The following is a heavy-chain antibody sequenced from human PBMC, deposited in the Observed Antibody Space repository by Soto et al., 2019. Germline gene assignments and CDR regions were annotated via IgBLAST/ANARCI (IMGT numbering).Heavy chain of an antibody. D-gene: IGHD3-10*01. CDR1: GGPFSDYA. V-gene: IGHV1-69*01. CDR2: IIPMFGTA. CDR3: ARDLDYYGSGNYYNRIDY. J-gene: IGHJ4*02. Sequence: QVQLVQAGAEVKKPGSSVKVSCKVSGGPFSDYAVSWVRQAPGQGLEWMGAIIPMFGTANYAQKFQGRVTITADESTTTAYMELSSLRSEDTADYYCARDLDYYGSGNYYNRIDYWGQGTLVTVSS.